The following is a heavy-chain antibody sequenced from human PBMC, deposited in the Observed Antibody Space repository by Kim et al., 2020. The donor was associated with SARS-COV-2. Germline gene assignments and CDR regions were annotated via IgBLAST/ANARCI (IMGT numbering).Heavy chain of an antibody. CDR2: INWNGGST. CDR1: GFTFGDYG. CDR3: ARGRKQWLTYYYYYGMDV. J-gene: IGHJ6*02. D-gene: IGHD6-19*01. Sequence: GGSLRLSCAVSGFTFGDYGMSWVRPAPGKGLEWVSGINWNGGSTGYADSVKGRFTISRDNAKNSLYLQMNSLRAEDTALYYCARGRKQWLTYYYYYGMDVWGQGTTVTVSS. V-gene: IGHV3-20*04.